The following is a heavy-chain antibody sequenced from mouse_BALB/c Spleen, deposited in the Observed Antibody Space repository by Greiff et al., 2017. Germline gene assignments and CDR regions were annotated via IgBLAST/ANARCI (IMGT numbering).Heavy chain of an antibody. D-gene: IGHD1-1*01. J-gene: IGHJ4*01. CDR1: GYTFTSYW. CDR2: INPSTGYT. V-gene: IGHV1-7*01. Sequence: QVQLQQSGAELAKPGASVKMSCKASGYTFTSYWMHWVKQRPGQGLEWIGYINPSTGYTEYNQKFKDKATLTADKSSSTAYMQLSSLTSEDSAVYYCATSRDYAMDYWGQGTSVTVSS. CDR3: ATSRDYAMDY.